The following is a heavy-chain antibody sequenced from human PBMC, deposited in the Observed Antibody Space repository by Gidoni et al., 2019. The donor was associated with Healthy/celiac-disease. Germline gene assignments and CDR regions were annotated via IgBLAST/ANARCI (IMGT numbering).Heavy chain of an antibody. V-gene: IGHV3-30*18. D-gene: IGHD2-2*01. CDR1: GFTFSSYG. Sequence: QVQLVESGGGVVQPGRSLRLSCAASGFTFSSYGMHWVRQAPGKGLEWVAVISYDGSNKYYADSVKGRFTISRDNSKNTLYLQMNSLRAEDTAVYYCAKDPTRGDIVVVPADYWGQGTLVTVSS. CDR2: ISYDGSNK. J-gene: IGHJ4*02. CDR3: AKDPTRGDIVVVPADY.